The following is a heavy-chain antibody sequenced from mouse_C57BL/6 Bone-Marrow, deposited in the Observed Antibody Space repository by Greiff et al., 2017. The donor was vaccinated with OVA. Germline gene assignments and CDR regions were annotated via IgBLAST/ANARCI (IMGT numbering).Heavy chain of an antibody. CDR1: GYTFTNYW. V-gene: IGHV1-59*01. J-gene: IGHJ2*02. Sequence: QVQLQQPGAELVRPGTSVKLSCKASGYTFTNYWMHWVKQRPGQGLEWIGVIAPSDSYINYNQKFKGRATLTVDTSSSTAYMHLSSLTSEDSAVYYYANYGSRLYLHYWGQGTSLTVSS. D-gene: IGHD1-1*01. CDR3: ANYGSRLYLHY. CDR2: IAPSDSYI.